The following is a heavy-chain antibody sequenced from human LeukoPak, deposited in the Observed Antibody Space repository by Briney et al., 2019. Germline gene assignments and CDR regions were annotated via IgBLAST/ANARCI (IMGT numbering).Heavy chain of an antibody. CDR2: IKQDGSER. J-gene: IGHJ1*01. D-gene: IGHD2-21*02. Sequence: GGSLRLSCVASGFTFTSYWMSWVRQAPGKGLEWVANIKQDGSERYYVDSLKGRFAISRDNAKNSLYLQMNSLRAEDTAVYYCAAEPYCGGDCLYFQHWGQGTLVTVSS. CDR1: GFTFTSYW. V-gene: IGHV3-7*01. CDR3: AAEPYCGGDCLYFQH.